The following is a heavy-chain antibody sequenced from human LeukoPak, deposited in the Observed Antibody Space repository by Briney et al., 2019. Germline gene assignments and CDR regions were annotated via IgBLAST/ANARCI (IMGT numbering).Heavy chain of an antibody. CDR2: ISGYNGET. Sequence: GASVKVSCKTSGYTFTSYGITWVRQAPGQGLEYMGWISGYNGETNYPQKVQDRVTMTIDTSTNTAYMDLRSLTSDDTAVYYCARRPQCNFDIWGQGTMVTVSS. CDR1: GYTFTSYG. J-gene: IGHJ3*02. CDR3: ARRPQCNFDI. D-gene: IGHD2/OR15-2a*01. V-gene: IGHV1-18*01.